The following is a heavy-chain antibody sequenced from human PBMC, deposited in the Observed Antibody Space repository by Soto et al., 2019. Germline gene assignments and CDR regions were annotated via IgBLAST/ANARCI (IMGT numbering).Heavy chain of an antibody. V-gene: IGHV3-48*03. CDR2: ISSGGSTI. D-gene: IGHD5-18*01. CDR3: ARDRAASGY. CDR1: GCSFSDYG. Sequence: PGGSLRLCCVASGCSFSDYGMNWVRQAPGKGLEWVAYISSGGSTIHYADSVRGRLPVSRDNARKSLYLQITPLSVEDTALYYCARDRAASGYRGKGKLVNV. J-gene: IGHJ4*02.